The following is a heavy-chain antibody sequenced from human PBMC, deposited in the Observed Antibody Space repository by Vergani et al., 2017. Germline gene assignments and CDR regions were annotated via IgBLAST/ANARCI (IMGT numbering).Heavy chain of an antibody. CDR1: GFSFPGYA. Sequence: EVQLLESGGGLVQPGGSLRLSCEASGFSFPGYAMSWVRQAPGKGLEWVAAIASSGTITYYSDSVKSRFTVSRDNSQNTVFLQMSSLRAEDTAVYYCVRDVRVSRTWGQGTLVAVSS. V-gene: IGHV3-23*01. CDR2: IASSGTIT. J-gene: IGHJ3*01. CDR3: VRDVRVSRT.